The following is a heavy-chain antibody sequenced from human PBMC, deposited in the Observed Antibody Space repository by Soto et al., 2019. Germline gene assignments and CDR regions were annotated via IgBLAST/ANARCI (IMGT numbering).Heavy chain of an antibody. CDR3: ARGGLGIFRYYYYGMDV. CDR2: INPNSGGT. Sequence: WASVKVSCKASGYTFTGYYMHWVRQAPGQGLEWMGWINPNSGGTNYAQKFQGRVTMTRDTSISTAYMELSRLRSDDTAVYYCARGGLGIFRYYYYGMDVWGQGTTVTVSS. D-gene: IGHD2-15*01. J-gene: IGHJ6*02. CDR1: GYTFTGYY. V-gene: IGHV1-2*02.